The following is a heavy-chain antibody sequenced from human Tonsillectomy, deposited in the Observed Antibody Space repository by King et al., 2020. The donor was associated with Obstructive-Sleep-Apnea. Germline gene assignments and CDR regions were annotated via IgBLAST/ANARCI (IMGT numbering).Heavy chain of an antibody. CDR1: GFTFSSYW. Sequence: DVQLVESGGGLVQPGGSLRLSCAASGFTFSSYWMSWVRQAPGKGLEWVANIKQDGSERYYVDSVKGRFTISRDHAKNSLYLRMNSLRVEDTAVYYCARGGPGEGFWSDYYRTNYYYYGMDFWGQGTTVTVSS. CDR3: ARGGPGEGFWSDYYRTNYYYYGMDF. CDR2: IKQDGSER. J-gene: IGHJ6*02. V-gene: IGHV3-7*03. D-gene: IGHD3-3*01.